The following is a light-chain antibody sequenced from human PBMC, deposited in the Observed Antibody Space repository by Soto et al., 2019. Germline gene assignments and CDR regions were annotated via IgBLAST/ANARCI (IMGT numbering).Light chain of an antibody. CDR1: HTVRSGY. CDR2: GAS. J-gene: IGKJ4*01. CDR3: QQYDSYPLT. Sequence: EIVLTQSPGTLSLSPGERATLSCRASHTVRSGYLAWYQQKPGQAPRLLIYGASSRATGIPDRFSGSGSGTDFTLTISSLQPEDFATYYCQQYDSYPLTFGGGTKVDIK. V-gene: IGKV3-20*01.